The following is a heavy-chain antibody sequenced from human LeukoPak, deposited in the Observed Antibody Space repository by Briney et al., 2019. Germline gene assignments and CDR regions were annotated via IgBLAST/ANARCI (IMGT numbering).Heavy chain of an antibody. V-gene: IGHV3-49*04. D-gene: IGHD3-22*01. CDR3: TTGPREYDSSGYYRYFEY. J-gene: IGHJ4*02. Sequence: GGSLRLSCTTSGFTFGDYAMNWVRQAPGKGLEWIGFIRGKDYDRTTEYAASVKGRFSMSRDDSKGIAYPQMSSLKTEDTAVYYCTTGPREYDSSGYYRYFEYWGQGTLVTVSS. CDR2: IRGKDYDRTT. CDR1: GFTFGDYA.